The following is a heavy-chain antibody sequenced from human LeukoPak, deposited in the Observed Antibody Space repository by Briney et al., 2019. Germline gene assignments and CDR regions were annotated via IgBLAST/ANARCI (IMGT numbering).Heavy chain of an antibody. CDR2: IHYSGHT. CDR3: ERVKAIRGRGIIISNYFDY. V-gene: IGHV4-59*01. J-gene: IGHJ4*02. Sequence: PSPTLSLTCTVAAPSISDNYRSWIRHPPRKRLEWVAYIHYSGHTNYNPSLKSRVTISLDTPKNQFSLKLRSVTVVDTAVYYCERVKAIRGRGIIISNYFDYWGQGTLVTVSS. CDR1: APSISDNY. D-gene: IGHD3-10*01.